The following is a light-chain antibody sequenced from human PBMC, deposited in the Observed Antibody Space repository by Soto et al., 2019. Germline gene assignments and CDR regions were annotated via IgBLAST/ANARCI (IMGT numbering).Light chain of an antibody. CDR1: QNINSY. V-gene: IGKV1-39*01. Sequence: DIQMTQSPSSLSASVGDRVTITCRASQNINSYLNWYQQKPGKAPKLLIYAASSLQSGVPSRFSGSGSGTDFSLTISSLQPEDFATYYCQQSYRSPLLTFGGGTKVEIK. CDR2: AAS. CDR3: QQSYRSPLLT. J-gene: IGKJ4*01.